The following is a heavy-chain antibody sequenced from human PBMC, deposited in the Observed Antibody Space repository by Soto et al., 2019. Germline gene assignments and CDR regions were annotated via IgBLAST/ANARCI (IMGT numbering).Heavy chain of an antibody. Sequence: GGSLRLSCVASGFTFSSYAMSWVRQAPGKGLEWVSAISGSGGSTYYADSVKGRFTISRDNSKNTLYLQMNSLRAEDTAVYYCAKRSGRRNAAMVAYYFDYWGQGTLVTVSS. D-gene: IGHD5-18*01. CDR2: ISGSGGST. CDR3: AKRSGRRNAAMVAYYFDY. J-gene: IGHJ4*02. CDR1: GFTFSSYA. V-gene: IGHV3-23*01.